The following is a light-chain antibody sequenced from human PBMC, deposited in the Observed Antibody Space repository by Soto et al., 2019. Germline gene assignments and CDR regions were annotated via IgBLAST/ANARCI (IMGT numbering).Light chain of an antibody. V-gene: IGLV2-14*01. J-gene: IGLJ1*01. CDR3: GSYTSSSTLYV. CDR1: SSDVGGYNY. Sequence: QSALTRPASVSGSPGQSITISCTGTSSDVGGYNYVSWYQQHPGKAPKVMLHEVSNRPSGVSNRFSGSKSGNTASLTISGLQAEDEADYYCGSYTSSSTLYVFGTGTKVTVL. CDR2: EVS.